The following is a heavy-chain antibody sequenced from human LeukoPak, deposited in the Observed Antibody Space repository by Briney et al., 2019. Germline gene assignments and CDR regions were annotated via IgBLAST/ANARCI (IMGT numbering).Heavy chain of an antibody. J-gene: IGHJ6*03. Sequence: GGSLRLSCAASGFTFDDYGMSWVRQAPGKGLEWVSGISGSGGSTYYADSVKGRFTISRDTSKNTLYLQMNSLRAEDTAIYYCAKVYNYYYNMDVWGKGTTVTVSS. CDR3: AKVYNYYYNMDV. CDR2: ISGSGGST. V-gene: IGHV3-23*01. CDR1: GFTFDDYG.